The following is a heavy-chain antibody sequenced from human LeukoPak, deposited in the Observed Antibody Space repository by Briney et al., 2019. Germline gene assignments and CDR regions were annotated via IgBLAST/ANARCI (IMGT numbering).Heavy chain of an antibody. CDR2: IYYSGST. CDR3: ARRDGAWAFDY. CDR1: GGSISSSSHY. J-gene: IGHJ4*02. V-gene: IGHV4-39*01. Sequence: SETLSLTCTVSGGSISSSSHYWGWIRQPPGKGQEWIGIIYYSGSTSYNPSLKSRVTISVDTSKNQFSLKLSSVTVADTAAYYCARRDGAWAFDYWGQGTLVTVSS. D-gene: IGHD2-21*02.